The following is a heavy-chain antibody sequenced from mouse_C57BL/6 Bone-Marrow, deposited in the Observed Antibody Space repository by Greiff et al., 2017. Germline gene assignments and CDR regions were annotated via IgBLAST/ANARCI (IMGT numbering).Heavy chain of an antibody. J-gene: IGHJ2*01. Sequence: VKLMESGPGLVQPSQRLSITCTVSGFSLTSYGVHWVRQSPGKGLEWLGVIWSGGSTDYNAAFISRLSISKDNSKSQVFFKMNSLQADDTAIYYCARYVKKDCFDYWGQGTTLTVPS. CDR3: ARYVKKDCFDY. V-gene: IGHV2-2*01. CDR2: IWSGGST. CDR1: GFSLTSYG.